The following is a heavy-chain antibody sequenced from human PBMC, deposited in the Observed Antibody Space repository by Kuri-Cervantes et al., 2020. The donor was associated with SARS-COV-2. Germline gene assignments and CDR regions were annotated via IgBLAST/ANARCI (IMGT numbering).Heavy chain of an antibody. D-gene: IGHD6-13*01. J-gene: IGHJ4*02. CDR1: GFTFSSYS. CDR2: ISGSGGST. Sequence: GESLKISWAASGFTFSSYSINWVRQAPGKGLEWVSAISGSGGSTYYADSVKGRFTISRDNSKNTLYLQMNSLRAEDTAVYYCAKDVIAAAHQPALTQDDYWGQEPLVPVSS. CDR3: AKDVIAAAHQPALTQDDY. V-gene: IGHV3-23*01.